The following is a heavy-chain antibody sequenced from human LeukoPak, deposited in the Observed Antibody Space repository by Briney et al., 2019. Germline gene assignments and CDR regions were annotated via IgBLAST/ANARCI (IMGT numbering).Heavy chain of an antibody. J-gene: IGHJ4*02. CDR2: IYYSGST. D-gene: IGHD5-12*01. CDR1: GGSISRYY. Sequence: SETLSLTCTVSGGSISRYYWSWIRQPPGKGLEWIGYIYYSGSTNYNPSLKSRVTISVDTSKNQFSLKLSSVTAADTAVYYCARVHGKYSGYDSSFDYWGQGTLVTVSS. V-gene: IGHV4-59*01. CDR3: ARVHGKYSGYDSSFDY.